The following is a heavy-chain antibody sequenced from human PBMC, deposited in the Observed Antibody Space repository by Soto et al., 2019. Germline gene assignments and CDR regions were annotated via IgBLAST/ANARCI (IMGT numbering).Heavy chain of an antibody. CDR1: GFTFSSYA. Sequence: SGSLRLSCAASGFTFSSYAMSWVRQAPGKGLEWVSAISGSGGSTYYADSVKGRFTISRDNSKNTLYLQMNSLRAEDTAVYYCSKRQSITGTRADAFDIWGQGTMVT. V-gene: IGHV3-23*01. CDR2: ISGSGGST. J-gene: IGHJ3*02. CDR3: SKRQSITGTRADAFDI. D-gene: IGHD1-20*01.